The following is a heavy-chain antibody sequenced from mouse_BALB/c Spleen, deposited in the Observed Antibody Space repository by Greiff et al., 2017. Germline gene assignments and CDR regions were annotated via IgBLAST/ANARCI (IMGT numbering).Heavy chain of an antibody. CDR1: GFTFSSYA. Sequence: EVQVVESGGGLVKPGGSLKLSCAASGFTFSSYAMSWVRQTPEKRLEWVATISSGGSYTYYPDSVKGRFTISRDNAKNTLYLQMSSLRSEDTAMYYCARPEGDYWGQGTTLTVSS. D-gene: IGHD3-3*01. V-gene: IGHV5-9-3*01. J-gene: IGHJ2*01. CDR2: ISSGGSYT. CDR3: ARPEGDY.